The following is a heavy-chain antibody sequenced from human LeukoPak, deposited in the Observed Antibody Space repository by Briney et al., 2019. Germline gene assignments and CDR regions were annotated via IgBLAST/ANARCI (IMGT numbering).Heavy chain of an antibody. CDR2: ISSSGSTI. V-gene: IGHV3-48*03. CDR1: GFTFSSYE. CDR3: ARDSAVAGTGTDDY. D-gene: IGHD6-19*01. Sequence: GGSLRLSCAASGFTFSSYEMNWVRQAPGKGLEWVSYISSSGSTIYYADSVKGRFTISRDNAKNSLYLQMNSPRAEDTAVYYCARDSAVAGTGTDDYWGQGTLVTVSS. J-gene: IGHJ4*02.